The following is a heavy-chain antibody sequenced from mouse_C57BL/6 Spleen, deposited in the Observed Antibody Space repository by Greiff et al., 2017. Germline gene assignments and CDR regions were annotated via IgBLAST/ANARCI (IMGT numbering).Heavy chain of an antibody. J-gene: IGHJ4*01. Sequence: QVQLKESGAELARPGASVKMSCKASGYTFTSYTMHWVKQRPGQGLEWIGYINPSSGYTKYNQKFKDKATLTADKSSSTAYMQLSSLTSEDSAVYYCASDGNYDYYAMDYWGQGTSVTVSS. CDR1: GYTFTSYT. D-gene: IGHD2-1*01. CDR3: ASDGNYDYYAMDY. CDR2: INPSSGYT. V-gene: IGHV1-4*01.